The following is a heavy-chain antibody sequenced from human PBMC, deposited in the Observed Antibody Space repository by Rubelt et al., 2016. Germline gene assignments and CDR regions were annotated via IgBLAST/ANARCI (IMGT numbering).Heavy chain of an antibody. CDR3: ARVNYDSSGYYFVDD. D-gene: IGHD3-22*01. CDR2: IYYSGTT. Sequence: QLQLQESGPGLVKPSETLSLTCTVSGGSISTNNYYWGWIRQPPGKGLEWIGSIYYSGTTYYNPSLNGRFTISVDSPKNQFSLKLSSVTAADTAVYYCARVNYDSSGYYFVDDWGQGTLVTVSS. CDR1: GGSISTNNYY. V-gene: IGHV4-39*01. J-gene: IGHJ4*02.